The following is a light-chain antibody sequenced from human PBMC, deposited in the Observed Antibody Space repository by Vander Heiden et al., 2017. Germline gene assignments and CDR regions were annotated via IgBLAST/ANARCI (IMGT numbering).Light chain of an antibody. CDR3: GSYAGSEMLV. CDR2: EVS. Sequence: QSALTQPPSASGSRGQSVTISCTGTSSDVGGYNSVSWYQQYPGKVPKLIIYEVSKRPSGVPDRFSGSKSGNAASLTVSGLQAEDEADYYCGSYAGSEMLVFGGGTRLTVL. J-gene: IGLJ2*01. V-gene: IGLV2-8*01. CDR1: SSDVGGYNS.